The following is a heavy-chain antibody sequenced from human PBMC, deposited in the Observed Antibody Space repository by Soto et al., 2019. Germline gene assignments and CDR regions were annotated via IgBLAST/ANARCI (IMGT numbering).Heavy chain of an antibody. CDR2: IIPTIGTT. CDR1: GDTFTIFA. V-gene: IGHV1-69*12. J-gene: IGHJ4*02. CDR3: ARDLGSGYDPGEY. Sequence: QVQLVQSGAEVKKPGSSVKVSCKASGDTFTIFAISWVRQAPGQGLEWMGGIIPTIGTTNYAQRFQGRITITGDESTGTAYMELSSLKSEDTAVYYCARDLGSGYDPGEYWGQGTMVIVSS. D-gene: IGHD5-12*01.